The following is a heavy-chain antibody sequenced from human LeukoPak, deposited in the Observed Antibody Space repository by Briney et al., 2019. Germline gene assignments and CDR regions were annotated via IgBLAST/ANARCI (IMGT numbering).Heavy chain of an antibody. CDR1: GFTFSTYR. Sequence: PGGSLRLSCAASGFTFSTYRMSWVRQAPGKGLEWVANIKQDGSEKHYVDSVKGRFTISRDNAKNSLYRHMSSLRAEDTAVYYCTRVEETATTAAIIRKYSYYYYYMDVWGKGNTVTVSS. V-gene: IGHV3-7*01. CDR3: TRVEETATTAAIIRKYSYYYYYMDV. J-gene: IGHJ6*03. CDR2: IKQDGSEK. D-gene: IGHD4-11*01.